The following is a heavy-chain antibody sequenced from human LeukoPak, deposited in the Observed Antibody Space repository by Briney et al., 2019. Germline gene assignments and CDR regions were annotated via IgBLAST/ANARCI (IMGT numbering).Heavy chain of an antibody. CDR3: ARDLYGYSSGWYGMDV. J-gene: IGHJ6*02. D-gene: IGHD6-19*01. CDR2: IYYSGST. CDR1: GGSISSYY. Sequence: SETLSLTCTVSGGSISSYYWSWIRQPPGKGLEWIGYIYYSGSTNYNPSLKSRVTISVDTSKNQFSLKLSSVTAADTAVYYCARDLYGYSSGWYGMDVWGQGTTVTVSS. V-gene: IGHV4-59*01.